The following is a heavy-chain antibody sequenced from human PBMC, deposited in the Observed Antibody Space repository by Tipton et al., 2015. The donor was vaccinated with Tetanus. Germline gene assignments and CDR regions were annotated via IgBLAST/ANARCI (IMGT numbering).Heavy chain of an antibody. D-gene: IGHD3-16*02. CDR1: GDSISSSEYY. CDR2: VYYDGSA. CDR3: ARRSVWGSFRDEFDY. Sequence: TLSLTCTVSGDSISSSEYYWGWSRQPPGEGLEWIASVYYDGSAYTNPSLKSRIAISIDASKNQFTLNLRSVTAADTAVYYCARRSVWGSFRDEFDYWGQGAPVNVSS. J-gene: IGHJ4*02. V-gene: IGHV4-39*06.